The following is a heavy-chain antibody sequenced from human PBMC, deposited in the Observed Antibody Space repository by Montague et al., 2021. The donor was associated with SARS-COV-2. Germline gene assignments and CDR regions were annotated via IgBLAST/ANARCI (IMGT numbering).Heavy chain of an antibody. D-gene: IGHD7-27*01. CDR2: IYYTGST. CDR1: GGSISGDNYY. V-gene: IGHV4-31*03. J-gene: IGHJ2*01. Sequence: TLSLTCTVSGGSISGDNYYWTWIRQHPGKGLEWIAYIYYTGSTYYXPSLQSRLRTSLDTSKNRFSLTLTSVTAADTAIYYCARNRGWGSRGAGYIDLWGRGTLVTVSS. CDR3: ARNRGWGSRGAGYIDL.